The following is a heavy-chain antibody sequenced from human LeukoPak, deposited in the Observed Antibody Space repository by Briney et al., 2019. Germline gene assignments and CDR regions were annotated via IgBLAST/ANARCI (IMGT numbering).Heavy chain of an antibody. J-gene: IGHJ6*02. D-gene: IGHD3-16*02. CDR1: GFTVSSNY. V-gene: IGHV3-53*01. CDR3: ARETSGPWYDYVWGSYRYYDMDV. CDR2: IYSGGST. Sequence: PGGSPRLSCAASGFTVSSNYMSWVRQAPGKGLEWVSVIYSGGSTYYADSVKGRFTISRDNSKNTLYLQMSSLRAEDTAVYYCARETSGPWYDYVWGSYRYYDMDVWGQGTTVTVSS.